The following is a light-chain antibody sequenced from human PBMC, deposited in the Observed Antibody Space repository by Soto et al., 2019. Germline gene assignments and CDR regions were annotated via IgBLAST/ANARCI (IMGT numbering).Light chain of an antibody. V-gene: IGKV3-20*01. CDR3: QQYGSSQS. CDR1: QSVSSSY. Sequence: EIVVTQSPGTLSLSPGERATLSCRASQSVSSSYLAWYQQKPGQAPSLLIYGASSRATGIPDRFSGSGSGTDLTLTISRLEPEDFAVYYWQQYGSSQSLGQGTKVEIK. CDR2: GAS. J-gene: IGKJ1*01.